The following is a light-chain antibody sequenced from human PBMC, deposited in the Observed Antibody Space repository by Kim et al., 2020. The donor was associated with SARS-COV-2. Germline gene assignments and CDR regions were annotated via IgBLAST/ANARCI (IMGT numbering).Light chain of an antibody. CDR2: SAS. CDR1: QAIANY. J-gene: IGKJ2*01. Sequence: DIQMTQSPSSLSASVGDRVTITCRASQAIANYLAWYQQKPGKVPKLLIYSASTLQSRVPSRFSGSGSGTDFTLTISSLQPEDVATYYCQKYNSDPYTFGQGTKLEI. CDR3: QKYNSDPYT. V-gene: IGKV1-27*01.